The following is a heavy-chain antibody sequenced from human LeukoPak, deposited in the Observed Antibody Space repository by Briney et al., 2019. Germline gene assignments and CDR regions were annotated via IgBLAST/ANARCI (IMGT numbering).Heavy chain of an antibody. CDR3: ARELLGNWFDP. D-gene: IGHD2-15*01. J-gene: IGHJ5*02. CDR2: IYYSGST. V-gene: IGHV4-61*08. CDR1: GGSISSGGYY. Sequence: SETLSLTCTVSGGSISSGGYYWSWIRQHPGRGLEWIGYIYYSGSTNYNPSLKSRVTISVDTSKNQFSLKLSSVTAADTAVYHCARELLGNWFDPWGQGTLVTVSS.